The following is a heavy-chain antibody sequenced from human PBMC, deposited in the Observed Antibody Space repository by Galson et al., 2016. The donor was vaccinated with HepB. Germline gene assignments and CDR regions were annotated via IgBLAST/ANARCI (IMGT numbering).Heavy chain of an antibody. V-gene: IGHV5-51*01. J-gene: IGHJ6*02. D-gene: IGHD2-21*02. CDR3: ARFFCGGDCFLCWYLFRGLDV. Sequence: QSGAEVKKPGESLKISCEGSGYSFNMYWIGGVRQIPGKGLEWMGIIHPSDSDTRYRPSFQRQVTIPADTSISTAYLQWSSLKASDTAMYYCARFFCGGDCFLCWYLFRGLDVWGQRTTVTVSS. CDR1: GYSFNMYW. CDR2: IHPSDSDT.